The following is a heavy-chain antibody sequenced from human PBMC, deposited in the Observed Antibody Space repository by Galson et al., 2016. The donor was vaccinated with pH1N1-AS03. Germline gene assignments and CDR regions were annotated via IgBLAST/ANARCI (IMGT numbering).Heavy chain of an antibody. CDR2: ITSGGNT. V-gene: IGHV3-23*01. D-gene: IGHD6-13*01. CDR1: GFSFSSYA. Sequence: SLRLSCAASGFSFSSYAMSWVRQAPGKGLQWVSSITSGGNTYYADSVKGRFTISRDNSKQTLYLQMKSLRAEDAAVYLCAKDKGSSRHDDYWGQGTRVTVSS. J-gene: IGHJ4*02. CDR3: AKDKGSSRHDDY.